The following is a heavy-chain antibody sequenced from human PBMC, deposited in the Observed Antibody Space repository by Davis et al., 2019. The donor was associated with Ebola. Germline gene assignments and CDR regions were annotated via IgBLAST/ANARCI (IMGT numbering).Heavy chain of an antibody. CDR1: GFTFADHT. CDR2: IAWNGGTT. J-gene: IGHJ4*02. CDR3: VRGGRTAGTLLDF. Sequence: GGSLRLSCEASGFTFADHTMHWVRQVPGKGLEWVALIAWNGGTTHYEDSFKGRFIISRDNNENALHLQINSLRIEDTALCHCVRGGRTAGTLLDFWGPGTQVTVSA. D-gene: IGHD6-13*01. V-gene: IGHV3-43*01.